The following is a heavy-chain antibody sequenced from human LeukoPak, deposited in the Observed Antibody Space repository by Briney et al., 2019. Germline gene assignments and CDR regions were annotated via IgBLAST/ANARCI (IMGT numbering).Heavy chain of an antibody. J-gene: IGHJ4*02. Sequence: HAGGSLRLSCAASEFSVGSNYMTWVRQAPGKGLEWVSAISGSGGSTYYADSVKGRFTISRDNSKNTLYLQMNSLRAEDTAVYYCAKIRITGTTRPPDYWGQGTLVTVSS. CDR1: EFSVGSNY. D-gene: IGHD1-14*01. CDR3: AKIRITGTTRPPDY. CDR2: ISGSGGST. V-gene: IGHV3-23*01.